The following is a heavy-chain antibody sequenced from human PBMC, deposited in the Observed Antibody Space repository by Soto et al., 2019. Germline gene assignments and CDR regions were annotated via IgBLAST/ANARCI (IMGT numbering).Heavy chain of an antibody. CDR3: AKVPTFGYSSSWQYTRYFDY. V-gene: IGHV3-23*01. CDR2: ISGSGGST. Sequence: GGSLRLSCAASGFTFSSYAMSWVRQAPGKGLEWVSAISGSGGSTYYADSVNGRFTISRDNSKNTLYLQMNSLRAEDTAVYYCAKVPTFGYSSSWQYTRYFDYWGQGTLVTVSS. D-gene: IGHD6-13*01. J-gene: IGHJ4*02. CDR1: GFTFSSYA.